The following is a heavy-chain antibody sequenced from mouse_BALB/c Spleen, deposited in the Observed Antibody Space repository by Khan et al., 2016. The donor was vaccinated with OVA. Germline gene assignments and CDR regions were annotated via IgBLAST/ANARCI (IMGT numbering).Heavy chain of an antibody. CDR2: ISYSGNT. D-gene: IGHD1-1*01. CDR3: ARVYGGDFDY. Sequence: EVQLVESGPGLVKPSQSLSLICTVTGYSITSDYAWNWIRQFPGNKLEWMGFISYSGNTNYNPSLKSRIPITRDTSKNQFFLQLNSVTTEDTATYYCARVYGGDFDYWGQGTTLTVSS. J-gene: IGHJ2*01. CDR1: GYSITSDYA. V-gene: IGHV3-2*02.